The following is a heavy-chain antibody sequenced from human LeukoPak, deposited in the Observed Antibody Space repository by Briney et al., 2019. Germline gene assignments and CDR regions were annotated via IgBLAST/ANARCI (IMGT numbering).Heavy chain of an antibody. Sequence: PSETLSLTCTVSGGSISSSSYYWGWIRQPPGKGLEWIGSIYYSGSTYYNPSLKSRVTISVDTSKNQFSLKLSSVTAADTAVYYCARGGNDYDFWSGSPYAFDIWGQGTMVTVSS. J-gene: IGHJ3*02. CDR1: GGSISSSSYY. D-gene: IGHD3-3*01. CDR3: ARGGNDYDFWSGSPYAFDI. CDR2: IYYSGST. V-gene: IGHV4-39*07.